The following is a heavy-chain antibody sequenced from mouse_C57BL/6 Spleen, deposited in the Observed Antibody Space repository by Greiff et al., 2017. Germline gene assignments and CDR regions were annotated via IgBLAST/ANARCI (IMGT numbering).Heavy chain of an antibody. J-gene: IGHJ2*01. CDR2: IYPGSGNT. CDR3: ARRLRYGLSYYFDY. D-gene: IGHD1-1*01. Sequence: VKLVESGAELVRPGASVKLSCKASGYTFTDYYINWVKQRPGQGLEWIARIYPGSGNTYYNEKFKGKATLTAEKSSSTAYMQLSSLTSEDSAVYFCARRLRYGLSYYFDYWGQGTTLTVSS. CDR1: GYTFTDYY. V-gene: IGHV1-76*01.